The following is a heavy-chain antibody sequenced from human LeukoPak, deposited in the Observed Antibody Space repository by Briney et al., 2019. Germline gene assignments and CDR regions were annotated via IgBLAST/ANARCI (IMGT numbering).Heavy chain of an antibody. J-gene: IGHJ5*02. V-gene: IGHV1-46*01. Sequence: ASVTVSCKASGYTFTSYYIHWVRQAPGQGLEWMGVINPSGGGTSYAQKFQGRVTMTRDTSTSTVYMDLRSLRSEDTAVYFWARDMLAVPSNWFDPWGQGTLVTVSS. D-gene: IGHD2-8*01. CDR3: ARDMLAVPSNWFDP. CDR1: GYTFTSYY. CDR2: INPSGGGT.